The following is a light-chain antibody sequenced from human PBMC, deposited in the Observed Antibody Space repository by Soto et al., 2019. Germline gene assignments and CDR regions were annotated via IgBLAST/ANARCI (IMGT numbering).Light chain of an antibody. CDR2: WAS. CDR1: QSVLYSSNNKNY. V-gene: IGKV4-1*01. CDR3: QQYESTPPT. Sequence: DIVMTQSPDSLAVSLGERATINCKSSQSVLYSSNNKNYLAWYQQRPGQPPKLLIYWASTRESGVPDRFSGSGSGTDFTLTITSLHAEDVAVYYCQQYESTPPTFGQWTKVEIK. J-gene: IGKJ2*01.